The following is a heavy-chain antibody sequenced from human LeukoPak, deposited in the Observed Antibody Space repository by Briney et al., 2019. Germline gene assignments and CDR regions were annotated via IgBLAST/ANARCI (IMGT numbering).Heavy chain of an antibody. CDR2: IYTSGST. CDR1: GGSISSYY. J-gene: IGHJ5*02. V-gene: IGHV4-4*07. D-gene: IGHD1-7*01. CDR3: ARGSITGTTAWFDP. Sequence: SETLSLTCTVSGGSISSYYWSWIRQPAGKGLEWIGRIYTSGSTNYNPSLKGRVTMSVDTSKNQFSLKLSSVTAADTAVYYCARGSITGTTAWFDPWGQGTLVTVSS.